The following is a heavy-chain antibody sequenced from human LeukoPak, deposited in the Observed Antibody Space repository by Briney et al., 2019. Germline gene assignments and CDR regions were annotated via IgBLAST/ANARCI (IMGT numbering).Heavy chain of an antibody. CDR2: ISAYNGNT. Sequence: GASVKVSCKASGYNFTSYGISWVRQAPGQGLEWMGWISAYNGNTNYAQKLQGRVTMTTDTSTSTAYMELRSLRSDDTAVYYCARDVAEYYDSSGYFHWGQGTLVTVSS. CDR1: GYNFTSYG. D-gene: IGHD3-22*01. V-gene: IGHV1-18*01. CDR3: ARDVAEYYDSSGYFH. J-gene: IGHJ4*02.